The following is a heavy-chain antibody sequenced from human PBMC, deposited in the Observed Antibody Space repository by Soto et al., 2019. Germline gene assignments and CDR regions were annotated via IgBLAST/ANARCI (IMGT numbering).Heavy chain of an antibody. J-gene: IGHJ4*02. Sequence: SETLSLTCTVSGGSISSYYWSWIRQPPGKGLEWIGYIYYSGSTNYNPSLTSRVTISVDTSKNQFSLKLSSVTAADTAVYYCARRQSSSWYGLWGQGTLVTVS. CDR1: GGSISSYY. D-gene: IGHD6-13*01. CDR2: IYYSGST. V-gene: IGHV4-59*08. CDR3: ARRQSSSWYGL.